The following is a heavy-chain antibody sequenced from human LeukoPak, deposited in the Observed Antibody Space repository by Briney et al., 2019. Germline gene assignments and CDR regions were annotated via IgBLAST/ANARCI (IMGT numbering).Heavy chain of an antibody. Sequence: PSETLSLTCAVSGGSTSSGGYSWSWIRQPPGKGLEWIGYIYHSGSTYYNPSLKSRVTISVDRSKNQFSLKLSSVTAADTAVYYCARGIGYCSSTSCPPKNNWFDPWGQGTLVTVSS. D-gene: IGHD2-2*01. V-gene: IGHV4-30-2*01. CDR2: IYHSGST. CDR1: GGSTSSGGYS. CDR3: ARGIGYCSSTSCPPKNNWFDP. J-gene: IGHJ5*02.